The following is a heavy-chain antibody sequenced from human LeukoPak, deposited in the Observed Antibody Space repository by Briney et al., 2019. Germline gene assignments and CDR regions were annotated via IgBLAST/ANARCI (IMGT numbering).Heavy chain of an antibody. CDR2: IRYDGSNE. V-gene: IGHV3-30*02. J-gene: IGHJ4*02. D-gene: IGHD6-6*01. Sequence: GGSLRLSCAASGFTFCIYGMHWVRQAPGKGLEWVAFIRYDGSNEYYADSVKGRFTISRDNSKNTLYLQMNSLRREDTAVYYCAKDRILTGSSSSRGSWFVDYWGQGTLVTVSS. CDR1: GFTFCIYG. CDR3: AKDRILTGSSSSRGSWFVDY.